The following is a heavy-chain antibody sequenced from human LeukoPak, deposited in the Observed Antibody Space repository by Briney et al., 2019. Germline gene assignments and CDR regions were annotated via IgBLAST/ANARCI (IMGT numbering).Heavy chain of an antibody. V-gene: IGHV3-23*01. J-gene: IGHJ4*02. D-gene: IGHD4-17*01. CDR3: AKDRDDSGDYAFDY. CDR2: ISGSDGST. Sequence: GGSLRLSCTASGFTFSNYAMSWVRQAPGKGLEWVSTISGSDGSTYYADSVKGRFTISRDNSKNTLSLQMSSLRAEDTAIYYCAKDRDDSGDYAFDYWGQGILVSVSS. CDR1: GFTFSNYA.